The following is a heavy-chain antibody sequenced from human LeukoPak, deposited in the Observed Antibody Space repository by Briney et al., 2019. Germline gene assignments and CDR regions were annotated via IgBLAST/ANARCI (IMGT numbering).Heavy chain of an antibody. Sequence: SQTLSLTCAISGDSVSSNSAAWHWIRQSPSRGLEWLGRTYYRSKWYNNYAVSVKSRITINPDTSKNQFSLQLNSVTPEDTAVYYCTREYELGTPVAYLDYWGQGTPVTVSS. J-gene: IGHJ4*02. CDR2: TYYRSKWYN. D-gene: IGHD7-27*01. CDR3: TREYELGTPVAYLDY. V-gene: IGHV6-1*01. CDR1: GDSVSSNSAA.